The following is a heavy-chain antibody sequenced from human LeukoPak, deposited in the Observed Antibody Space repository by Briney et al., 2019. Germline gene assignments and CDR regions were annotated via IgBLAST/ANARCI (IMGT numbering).Heavy chain of an antibody. Sequence: GGSLRLSCAASGFTFSSYAMSWVRQAPGKGLEWVSSISGSGGTTYYADSVKGRFTISRDNPNNTLDLQMNSLTAEDTAVYYCAKGPVAVAGYYFDHWGQGTLDTVSS. D-gene: IGHD6-19*01. J-gene: IGHJ4*02. CDR3: AKGPVAVAGYYFDH. CDR2: ISGSGGTT. V-gene: IGHV3-23*01. CDR1: GFTFSSYA.